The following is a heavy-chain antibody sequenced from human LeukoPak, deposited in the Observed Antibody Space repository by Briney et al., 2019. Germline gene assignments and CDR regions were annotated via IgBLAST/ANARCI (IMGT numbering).Heavy chain of an antibody. J-gene: IGHJ4*02. CDR3: ARLGSGYDPGDF. V-gene: IGHV1-69*13. CDR1: GGTFSTLD. CDR2: IIPHFGPA. D-gene: IGHD5-12*01. Sequence: SVKVSCKASGGTFSTLDISWVRQAPGHGLEWMGGIIPHFGPANYAQKFQDRVTIIADESTTTAYMELSSLRSEDTAVYYCARLGSGYDPGDFWGQGTLVTVST.